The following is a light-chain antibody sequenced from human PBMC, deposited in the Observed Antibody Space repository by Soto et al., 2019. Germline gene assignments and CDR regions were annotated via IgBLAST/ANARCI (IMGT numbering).Light chain of an antibody. V-gene: IGKV1-27*01. Sequence: DIQMTQSPSSLSASLGDRVTITCRARQGIDNHLAWYQQKPGKAPKLLIYAASTLHSGVPSRFTGSGSGTDFTLNISSLQPEDAATYCCQKCTVAPFTFGGGTKVEI. CDR3: QKCTVAPFT. CDR2: AAS. CDR1: QGIDNH. J-gene: IGKJ4*01.